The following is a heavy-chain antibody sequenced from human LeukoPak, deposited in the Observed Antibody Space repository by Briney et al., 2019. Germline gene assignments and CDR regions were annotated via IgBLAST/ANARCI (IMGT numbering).Heavy chain of an antibody. J-gene: IGHJ4*02. CDR1: GGSISNSTYY. Sequence: SETLSLTCTVSGGSISNSTYYWGWIRQPPGKGLEWIGSIYYSGSTYYNPSLKSRVTISVDTSKTQFSLKLSSVTAADTAVYYCANTRIIRGYSYGSFDYWGQGTLVTVSS. CDR3: ANTRIIRGYSYGSFDY. CDR2: IYYSGST. V-gene: IGHV4-39*07. D-gene: IGHD5-18*01.